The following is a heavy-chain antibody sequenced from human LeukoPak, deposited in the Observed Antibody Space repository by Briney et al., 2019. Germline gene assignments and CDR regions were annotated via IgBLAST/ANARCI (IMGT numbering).Heavy chain of an antibody. D-gene: IGHD3-10*02. Sequence: GGSLRLSCTVSGFTVSINSMSWVRQAPGKGLEWVSFIYSGGNTHYSDSVKGRFTISRDNAKNSLYLQMNSLRAEDTAVYYCAELGITMIGGVWGKGTTVTISS. V-gene: IGHV3-66*01. CDR3: AELGITMIGGV. J-gene: IGHJ6*04. CDR1: GFTVSINS. CDR2: IYSGGNT.